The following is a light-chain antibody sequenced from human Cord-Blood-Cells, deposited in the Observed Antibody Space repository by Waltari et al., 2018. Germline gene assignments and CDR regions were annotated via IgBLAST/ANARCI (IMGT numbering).Light chain of an antibody. CDR1: SSDFGGYNY. CDR3: CSYAGSYTYV. J-gene: IGLJ1*01. V-gene: IGLV2-11*01. CDR2: DVS. Sequence: QSALTQPLSVSGSPGPSVTLSCTGTSSDFGGYNYVAWYQQHPGKAPNLMIYDVSKRPSVVPDRFSGSKSGNTAPLPISGLQAEDEADYYCCSYAGSYTYVFGTGTKVTVL.